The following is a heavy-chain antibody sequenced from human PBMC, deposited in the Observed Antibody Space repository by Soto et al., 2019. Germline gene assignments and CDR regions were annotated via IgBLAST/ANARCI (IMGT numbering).Heavy chain of an antibody. D-gene: IGHD5-12*01. Sequence: QVQLVQSGAEVKKPGASVKVSCKASGYTFTRSGISWVRQAPGQGLEWMGWISTYNGDTNYAQTFQGRVTMTTDTTTSTVHMEVRSLSSDDTAVYYCAREGVAPYYYYGMDVWGQVTPVTVYS. CDR3: AREGVAPYYYYGMDV. CDR1: GYTFTRSG. CDR2: ISTYNGDT. J-gene: IGHJ6*02. V-gene: IGHV1-18*01.